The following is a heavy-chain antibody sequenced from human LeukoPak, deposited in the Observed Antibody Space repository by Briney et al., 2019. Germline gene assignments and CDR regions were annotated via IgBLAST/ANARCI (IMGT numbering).Heavy chain of an antibody. CDR1: GFTFSSYG. CDR2: IRYDGSNK. CDR3: VRDWGYDSSGYRQKYFDT. D-gene: IGHD3-22*01. Sequence: GGSLRLSCAASGFTFSSYGMHWVRQAPGKGLEWVAFIRYDGSNKYYADSVKGRFTISRDNAKNTLYLQMNSLRAEDTAVYYCVRDWGYDSSGYRQKYFDTWGQGTLVTVSS. J-gene: IGHJ4*02. V-gene: IGHV3-30*02.